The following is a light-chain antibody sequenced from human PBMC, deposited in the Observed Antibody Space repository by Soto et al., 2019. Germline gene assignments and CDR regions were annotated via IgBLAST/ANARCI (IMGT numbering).Light chain of an antibody. Sequence: EIVMTQSPATLSVSPWERATLSCRASQSVSSNLAWYQQKPGQAPRLLIFDASHRATGIPTRFSGSGSGTDFTLTISSLQSEDFAVYYCQQFRNWPWTFGQGTKVDNK. J-gene: IGKJ1*01. V-gene: IGKV3D-15*01. CDR1: QSVSSN. CDR2: DAS. CDR3: QQFRNWPWT.